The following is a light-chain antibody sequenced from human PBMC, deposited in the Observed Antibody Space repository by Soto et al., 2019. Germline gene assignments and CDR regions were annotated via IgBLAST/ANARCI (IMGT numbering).Light chain of an antibody. CDR2: EVT. CDR3: QSYDTSLRGWL. CDR1: SGDIGSYNR. J-gene: IGLJ3*02. Sequence: QSALTQPASVSGSPGQSITISCTGTSGDIGSYNRVSWYQQHPGKAPKLIIYEVTDRPSGVSNRFSGSKSGNTASLTISGLQAEDEAEYYCQSYDTSLRGWLFGGGTQLTVL. V-gene: IGLV2-14*01.